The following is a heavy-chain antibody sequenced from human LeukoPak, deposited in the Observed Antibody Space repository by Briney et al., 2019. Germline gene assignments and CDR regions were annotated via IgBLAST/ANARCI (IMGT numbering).Heavy chain of an antibody. V-gene: IGHV1-2*02. CDR1: GYTFTGYY. J-gene: IGHJ4*02. Sequence: ASVKVSCKASGYTFTGYYMHWVRQAPGQGLEWMGWINPNSGGTNYAQKFQGRVTMTRDTSISTAYMELSRLRSDDTAVYYCARDLADIVVVVAATPGFDYWGQGTLVTVSS. D-gene: IGHD2-15*01. CDR2: INPNSGGT. CDR3: ARDLADIVVVVAATPGFDY.